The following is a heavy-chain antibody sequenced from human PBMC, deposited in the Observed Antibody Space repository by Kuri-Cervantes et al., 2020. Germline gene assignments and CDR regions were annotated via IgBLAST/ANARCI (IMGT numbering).Heavy chain of an antibody. CDR2: ISYDGSNK. J-gene: IGHJ4*02. V-gene: IGHV3-30*03. CDR3: ARDLRFTMVRGVIRQFDY. CDR1: GFTFSSYG. D-gene: IGHD3-10*01. Sequence: GESLKISCAASGFTFSSYGMHWVRQAPGKGLEWVAVISYDGSNKYYADSVKGRFTIYRDNAKNSLYLQMNSLRAEDTAVYYCARDLRFTMVRGVIRQFDYWGQGTLVTVSS.